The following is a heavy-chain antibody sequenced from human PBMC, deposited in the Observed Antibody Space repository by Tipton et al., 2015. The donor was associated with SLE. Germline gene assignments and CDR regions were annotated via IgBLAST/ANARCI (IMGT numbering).Heavy chain of an antibody. CDR3: ARGVDDY. V-gene: IGHV4-39*07. J-gene: IGHJ4*02. D-gene: IGHD3-10*01. Sequence: TLSLTCTVSGGSISSSSYYWGWIRQPPGKGLEWIGSIYYSGSTYYNPSLKSRVTISVDTSKNQFSLKLSSVTAADTAVYYCARGVDDYWGQGTLVTVPS. CDR2: IYYSGST. CDR1: GGSISSSSYY.